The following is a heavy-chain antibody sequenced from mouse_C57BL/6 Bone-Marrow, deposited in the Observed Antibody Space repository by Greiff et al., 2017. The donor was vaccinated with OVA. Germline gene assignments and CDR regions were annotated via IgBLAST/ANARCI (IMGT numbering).Heavy chain of an antibody. V-gene: IGHV1-59*01. CDR3: ARERVYYDYDAWFAY. J-gene: IGHJ3*01. CDR2: IDPSDSYT. CDR1: GYTFTSYW. D-gene: IGHD2-4*01. Sequence: VQLQQPGAELVRPGTSVKLSCKASGYTFTSYWMHWVKQRPGQGLEWIGVIDPSDSYTNYNQKFKGKATLTVDTSSSTAYMQLSSLTSEDSAVYYRARERVYYDYDAWFAYWGQGTLVTVSA.